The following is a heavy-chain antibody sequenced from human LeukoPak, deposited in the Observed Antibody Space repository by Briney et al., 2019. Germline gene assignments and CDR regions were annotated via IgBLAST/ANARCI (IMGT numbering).Heavy chain of an antibody. CDR2: ISAYNGNT. CDR1: GYTFTSYG. J-gene: IGHJ5*02. Sequence: ASVKVSCKASGYTFTSYGISWVRQAPGQGLEWMGWISAYNGNTNYAQKLRGRVTMTTDTHTSKAYMELSTLRSGDTDVYLFARVSSPGPDIVVVPAAHTWFDGWGEASLVTASA. V-gene: IGHV1-18*01. CDR3: ARVSSPGPDIVVVPAAHTWFDG. D-gene: IGHD2-2*01.